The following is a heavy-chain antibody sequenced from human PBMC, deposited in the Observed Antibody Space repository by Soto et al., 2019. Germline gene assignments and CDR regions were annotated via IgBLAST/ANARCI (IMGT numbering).Heavy chain of an antibody. Sequence: VQLVQSGAEVKRPGASVKFSCEASGYTFTTYDINWVRQASGQGLDWMGCVNPSSGNPVDAQKFHGRVKQTRETSISTAYMELSSLKSDDTAIYYCARASMYIWNDHWGQGTLVTVSS. CDR2: VNPSSGNP. D-gene: IGHD1-20*01. CDR3: ARASMYIWNDH. V-gene: IGHV1-8*01. J-gene: IGHJ5*02. CDR1: GYTFTTYD.